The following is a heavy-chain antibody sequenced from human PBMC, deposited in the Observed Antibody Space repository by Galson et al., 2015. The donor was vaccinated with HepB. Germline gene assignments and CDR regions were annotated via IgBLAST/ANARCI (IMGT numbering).Heavy chain of an antibody. J-gene: IGHJ5*02. V-gene: IGHV3-64D*06. CDR2: ISSNGGST. Sequence: SLRLSCAASRFTFSSYAMHWVRQAPGKGLEYVSAISSNGGSTYYADSVKGRFTISRDNSKNTLYLQMSSLRAEDTAVYYCVKGPEQQLVGWFDPWGQGTLVTVSS. CDR1: RFTFSSYA. CDR3: VKGPEQQLVGWFDP. D-gene: IGHD6-13*01.